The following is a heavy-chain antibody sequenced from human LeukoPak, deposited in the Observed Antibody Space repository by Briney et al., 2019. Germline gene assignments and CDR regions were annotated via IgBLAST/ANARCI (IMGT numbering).Heavy chain of an antibody. CDR1: GFTLSSYS. CDR3: TRRFDS. Sequence: PGGSLRLSCVASGFTLSSYSMNWVRQAPGKGLEWVSYISDIGSTIAYADSVKGRFTMSRDEAKNSLHLQMNSLRDEDTAVYYCTRRFDSWGQGVLVTVSS. V-gene: IGHV3-48*02. CDR2: ISDIGSTI. J-gene: IGHJ4*02.